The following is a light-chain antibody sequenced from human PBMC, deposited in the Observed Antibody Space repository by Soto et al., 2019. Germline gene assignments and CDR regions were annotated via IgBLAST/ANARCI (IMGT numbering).Light chain of an antibody. CDR1: SSNVGGYNY. Sequence: QSALTQPRSGSASPGQSVTISCTGTSSNVGGYNYVSWYQQNPCKAPKLIIYDASKRPSGVPDRFSGSKSGNAASLTISGLQAEDEADYYCCSYAANYNLVFGGGTKLTVL. V-gene: IGLV2-11*01. J-gene: IGLJ2*01. CDR2: DAS. CDR3: CSYAANYNLV.